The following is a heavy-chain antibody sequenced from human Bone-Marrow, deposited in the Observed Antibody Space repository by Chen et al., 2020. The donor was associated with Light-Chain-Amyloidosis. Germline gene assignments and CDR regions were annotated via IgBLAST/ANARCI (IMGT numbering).Heavy chain of an antibody. V-gene: IGHV1-2*02. Sequence: QVQLVQSGAEVKKPGASVKVSCKASGYTFTGYYMHCVRQAPGQGLEWMGWINPNSGGTNYAQKFQGRVTMTRDTSISTAYMELSRLRSDDTAVYYCARDGGRVSSRSGMVNYYYYGMDVWGQGTTVTVSS. CDR2: INPNSGGT. CDR1: GYTFTGYY. D-gene: IGHD2-2*01. J-gene: IGHJ6*02. CDR3: ARDGGRVSSRSGMVNYYYYGMDV.